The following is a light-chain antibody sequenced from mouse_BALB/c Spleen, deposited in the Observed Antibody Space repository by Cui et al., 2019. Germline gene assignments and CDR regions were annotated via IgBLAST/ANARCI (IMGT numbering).Light chain of an antibody. J-gene: IGKJ2*01. CDR3: LQYDELYT. CDR2: RAN. CDR1: QDINSY. Sequence: IKMPQSPSSMYASLGERVTITCKASQDINSYLSWFQQKPGKSPKTLIYRANRLVDGVPSRFSGSGSGKDYSLTISSLEYEDMGIYYCLQYDELYTFGGGTKLEIK. V-gene: IGKV14-111*01.